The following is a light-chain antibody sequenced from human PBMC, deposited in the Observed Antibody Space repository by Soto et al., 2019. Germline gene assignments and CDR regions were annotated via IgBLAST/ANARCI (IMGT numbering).Light chain of an antibody. Sequence: QSALTQRPSASGSPGQSVTISCTGTSSDVGAYNYVSWYQQHAGKAPKLVIYEVTKRPSGVPDRFSGSKSANTASLTVSGLQAEDEADYYCSSFASSNTWVFGGGTKLTVL. CDR1: SSDVGAYNY. CDR2: EVT. V-gene: IGLV2-8*01. J-gene: IGLJ3*02. CDR3: SSFASSNTWV.